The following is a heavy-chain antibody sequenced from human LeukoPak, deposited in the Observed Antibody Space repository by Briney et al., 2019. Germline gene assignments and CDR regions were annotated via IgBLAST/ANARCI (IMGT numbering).Heavy chain of an antibody. CDR2: INHSGST. CDR1: GGSFSGYY. V-gene: IGHV4-34*01. Sequence: SETLSPTCAVYGGSFSGYYWSWIRQPPGKGLEWIGEINHSGSTNYNPSLKSRVTISVDTSKNQFSLKLSSVTAADTAVYYCARGDYTAMLDYWGQGTLVTVSS. J-gene: IGHJ4*02. CDR3: ARGDYTAMLDY. D-gene: IGHD5-18*01.